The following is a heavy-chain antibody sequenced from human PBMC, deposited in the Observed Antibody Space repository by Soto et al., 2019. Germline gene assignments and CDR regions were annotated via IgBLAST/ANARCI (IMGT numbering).Heavy chain of an antibody. V-gene: IGHV3-33*01. CDR2: IWYDGSNK. J-gene: IGHJ4*02. D-gene: IGHD3-16*01. CDR3: MRWGNFKSPDY. Sequence: GGSLRLSCTASEFTFSSHGMHWVRQAPGKGLEWVAVIWYDGSNKYYADSVKDRFSISRDNSKNTLYLQMNSLRVEDTAVYYCMRWGNFKSPDYWGQGSPVTV. CDR1: EFTFSSHG.